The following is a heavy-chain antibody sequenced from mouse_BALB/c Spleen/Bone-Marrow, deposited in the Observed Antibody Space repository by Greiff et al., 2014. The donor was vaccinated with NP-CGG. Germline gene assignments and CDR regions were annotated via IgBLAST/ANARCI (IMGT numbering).Heavy chain of an antibody. CDR3: ARSYGNWYFDV. J-gene: IGHJ1*01. V-gene: IGHV1S29*02. CDR2: IYPYNGGT. CDR1: GYTFTDYN. Sequence: EVQVVESGPELVKPGASVKISCKASGYTFTDYNMHWVKQSHEKSLEWIGYIYPYNGGTGYNQKFKSKATLTVDNSSSTAYMELRSLTSEDSAVYYCARSYGNWYFDVWGAGTTVTVSS. D-gene: IGHD2-10*02.